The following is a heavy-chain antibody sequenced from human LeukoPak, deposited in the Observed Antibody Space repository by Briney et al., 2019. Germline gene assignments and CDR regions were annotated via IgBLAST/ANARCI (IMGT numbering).Heavy chain of an antibody. V-gene: IGHV1-8*02. Sequence: ASVKVSCKASGYTFTSYGISWVRQAPGQGLEWMGWMNPNSGNTGYAQKFQGRVTMTRNTSISTAYMELSSLRSEDTAVYYCARGPIAVAGTYYFDYWGQGTLVTVSS. CDR1: GYTFTSYG. CDR3: ARGPIAVAGTYYFDY. D-gene: IGHD6-19*01. CDR2: MNPNSGNT. J-gene: IGHJ4*02.